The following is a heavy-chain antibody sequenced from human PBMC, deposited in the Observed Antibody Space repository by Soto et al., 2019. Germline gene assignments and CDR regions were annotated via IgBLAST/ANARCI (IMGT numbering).Heavy chain of an antibody. J-gene: IGHJ3*02. V-gene: IGHV3-23*01. D-gene: IGHD3-9*01. CDR2: ISGSGGST. CDR1: VFTFSSYA. Sequence: GGSLRLSCAASVFTFSSYAMSWVRQAPGKGLEWVSAISGSGGSTYYAGSVKGRFTISRDNSKNTLYLQMNSLRAEDTAVYYCAKVSFDHDAFDIWGQGTMVTVSS. CDR3: AKVSFDHDAFDI.